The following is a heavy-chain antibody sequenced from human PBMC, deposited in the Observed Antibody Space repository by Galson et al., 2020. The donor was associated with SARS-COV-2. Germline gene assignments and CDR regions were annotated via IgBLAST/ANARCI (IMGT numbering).Heavy chain of an antibody. D-gene: IGHD1-1*01. CDR1: GFTFSGSI. J-gene: IGHJ4*02. CDR2: IRGKSDNYAT. V-gene: IGHV3-73*01. CDR3: SRQGFGTAGLIE. Sequence: GGSLRLSCGTSGFTFSGSIIHWVRQASGKGLEWVGRIRGKSDNYATTYAAAVKGRFAISRDDSMNTAYLQMNSLKTDDTAVYYCSRQGFGTAGLIEWGQGTLVTVSS.